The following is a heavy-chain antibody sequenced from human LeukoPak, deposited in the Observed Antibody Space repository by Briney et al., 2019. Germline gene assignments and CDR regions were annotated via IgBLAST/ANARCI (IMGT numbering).Heavy chain of an antibody. J-gene: IGHJ4*02. D-gene: IGHD6-19*01. CDR2: IKDSGSP. V-gene: IGHV4-34*01. CDR3: ARGRFSGRPRATTSQFDY. Sequence: PSETLSLTCAVSGGSFSGYSWTWIRQPPGKGLEWIGEIKDSGSPTFNPSLKSRVTMSVDTSNNQFSVRLSSLTAADTAVYYCARGRFSGRPRATTSQFDYWGQGTLVTVSS. CDR1: GGSFSGYS.